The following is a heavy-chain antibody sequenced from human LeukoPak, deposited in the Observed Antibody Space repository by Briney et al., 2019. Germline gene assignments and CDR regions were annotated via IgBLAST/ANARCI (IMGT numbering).Heavy chain of an antibody. CDR3: AREGGPYRPLDY. CDR2: VNLQGST. CDR1: GVTFSSYD. J-gene: IGHJ4*02. Sequence: PGGSLRPSCAASGVTFSSYDMNWVRQPPGQGLEWIGEVNLQGSTNYNPSLMGRVAISVDKSENHISLQLTSVTAADTAVYYCAREGGPYRPLDYSGQGTLVTVSS. V-gene: IGHV4-34*01.